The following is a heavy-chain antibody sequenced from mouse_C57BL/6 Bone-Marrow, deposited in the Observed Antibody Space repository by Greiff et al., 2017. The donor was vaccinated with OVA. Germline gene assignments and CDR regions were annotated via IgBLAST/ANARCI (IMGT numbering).Heavy chain of an antibody. Sequence: QVTLKESGPGILQSSQSLSLSCSSSGFSLSTSGMGVSWLRPPSGIGLVWLVHIYWDDDKPYYPSLKSRLTNSKDTSRNQVFLKITNEDTADTATYYCARRGFISPVVYWYFEVWGTGTTVTVSS. V-gene: IGHV8-12*01. J-gene: IGHJ1*03. CDR2: IYWDDDK. D-gene: IGHD1-1*01. CDR1: GFSLSTSGMG. CDR3: ARRGFISPVVYWYFEV.